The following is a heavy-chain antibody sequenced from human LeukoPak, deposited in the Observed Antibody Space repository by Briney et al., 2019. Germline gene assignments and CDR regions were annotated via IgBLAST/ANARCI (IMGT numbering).Heavy chain of an antibody. J-gene: IGHJ4*02. V-gene: IGHV3-21*01. Sequence: GGSLRLSCAASGFSFSDYAMNWVRQAPGKGLERVSSISSSSSYIYYADSVKGRFTISRDNAKDSLYLQMSSLRAEDTAVYYCARRGTYYDFWSGPDYWGQGTLVTVSS. D-gene: IGHD3-3*01. CDR1: GFSFSDYA. CDR3: ARRGTYYDFWSGPDY. CDR2: ISSSSSYI.